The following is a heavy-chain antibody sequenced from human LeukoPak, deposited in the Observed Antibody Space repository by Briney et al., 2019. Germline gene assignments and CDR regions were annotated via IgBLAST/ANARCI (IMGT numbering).Heavy chain of an antibody. V-gene: IGHV1-2*02. CDR1: GYTFTGYY. D-gene: IGHD3-10*01. CDR3: ARDIHYYYGSGGLDY. J-gene: IGHJ4*02. Sequence: ASVRVSFKASGYTFTGYYMHWVRQAPGQGLEWMGWINPNSGGTNYAQKFQGRVTMTRDTSISTAYMELRRLRSDDTAVYYCARDIHYYYGSGGLDYWGQGTLVTVSS. CDR2: INPNSGGT.